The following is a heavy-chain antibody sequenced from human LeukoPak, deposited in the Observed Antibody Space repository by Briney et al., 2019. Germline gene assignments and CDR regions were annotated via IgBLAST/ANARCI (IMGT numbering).Heavy chain of an antibody. J-gene: IGHJ6*02. CDR3: ARTLDSRRYIVRRPYSMDV. V-gene: IGHV4-34*01. CDR2: INHSGGT. D-gene: IGHD3-22*01. Sequence: SETLSLTCAVYGGSFSGYYWNWIRQPPGKGLEWIGEINHSGGTTYNRSLKSRVTISLDTSKNQFSLKLSSVTAADTAVYYCARTLDSRRYIVRRPYSMDVWGQGTTVTVSS. CDR1: GGSFSGYY.